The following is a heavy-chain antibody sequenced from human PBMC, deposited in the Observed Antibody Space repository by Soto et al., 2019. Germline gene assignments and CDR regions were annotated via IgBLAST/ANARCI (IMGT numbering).Heavy chain of an antibody. J-gene: IGHJ5*02. Sequence: PSETLSLTCTVSGGSISSGGYYWSWIRQHPGKGLEWIGYIYYSGSTYYNPSLKSRVTISVDTSKNQFSLKLSSVTAVDTAVYYCARAASYYDILTGYYKDTNWFDPWGQGTLVTVSS. CDR1: GGSISSGGYY. V-gene: IGHV4-31*03. CDR3: ARAASYYDILTGYYKDTNWFDP. CDR2: IYYSGST. D-gene: IGHD3-9*01.